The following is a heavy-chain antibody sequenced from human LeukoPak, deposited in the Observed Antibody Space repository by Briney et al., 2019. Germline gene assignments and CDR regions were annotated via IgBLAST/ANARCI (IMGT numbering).Heavy chain of an antibody. CDR2: ISYDGSNK. Sequence: PGGSLRLSCAASGFTFSSYGMHWVRQAPGKGLEWVAVISYDGSNKYYADSVKGRFTISRDNSKNTLYLRMNSLRAEDTAVYYCAKEFRTGGDDAFDIWGQGTMVTVSS. J-gene: IGHJ3*02. CDR1: GFTFSSYG. D-gene: IGHD3-16*01. V-gene: IGHV3-30*18. CDR3: AKEFRTGGDDAFDI.